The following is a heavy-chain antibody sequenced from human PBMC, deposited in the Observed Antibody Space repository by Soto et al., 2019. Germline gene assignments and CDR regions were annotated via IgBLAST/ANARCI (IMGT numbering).Heavy chain of an antibody. CDR3: AISLVRGIIQEYHYGVDV. V-gene: IGHV3-7*01. Sequence: GGSLRLSCAASGFTFSSYWMSWVRQGPGKGLEWLANIKEDGSEKYYVDSVRGRFAISRDNAKNSLYLQMNSLRAEDTAVYYFAISLVRGIIQEYHYGVDVWGQGTTVTVSS. D-gene: IGHD3-10*01. CDR2: IKEDGSEK. CDR1: GFTFSSYW. J-gene: IGHJ6*02.